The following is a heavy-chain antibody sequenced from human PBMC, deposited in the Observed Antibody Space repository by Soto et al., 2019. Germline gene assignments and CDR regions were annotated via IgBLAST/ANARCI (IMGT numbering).Heavy chain of an antibody. V-gene: IGHV1-3*04. D-gene: IGHD6-19*01. CDR1: GYTFSSCA. Sequence: QVQVVQSGAEVKTPGASVKISCKASGYTFSSCAIHWVRQAPGQRLEGMGWINTDNGNTKYSQNFQGRVTITRDTSATTAYMELSSLRSDDTAVYYCARDRAVDWYFDLWGRGTLVTVSS. J-gene: IGHJ2*01. CDR3: ARDRAVDWYFDL. CDR2: INTDNGNT.